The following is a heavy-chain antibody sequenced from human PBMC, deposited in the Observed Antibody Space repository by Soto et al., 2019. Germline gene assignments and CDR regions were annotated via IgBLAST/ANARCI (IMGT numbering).Heavy chain of an antibody. J-gene: IGHJ4*02. CDR2: INSDGSST. CDR1: GFTFSTYW. Sequence: EVQLVESGGGLVQPGGSLRLSCAASGFTFSTYWMHWVRQAPGKGLVWVSRINSDGSSTSYADSVKGRFTISRDNAKXXXXXXXXXXXXXXXXXXXXXXXXXXXXXLSYWGQGTLVTVSS. CDR3: XXXXXXXXXLSY. V-gene: IGHV3-74*01.